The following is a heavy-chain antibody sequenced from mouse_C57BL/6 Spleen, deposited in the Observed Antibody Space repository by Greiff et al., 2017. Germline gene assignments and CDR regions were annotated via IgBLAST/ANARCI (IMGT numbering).Heavy chain of an antibody. CDR1: GYTFTDYY. V-gene: IGHV1-26*01. CDR3: ARSHGAMDY. J-gene: IGHJ4*01. Sequence: EVQLQQSGPELVKPGASVKISYKASGYTFTDYYMNWVKQSHGKSLEWIGDINPNNGGTSYNQKFKGKATLTVDKSSSTAYMELRSLTSEDSAVYYCARSHGAMDYWGQGTSVTVSS. CDR2: INPNNGGT.